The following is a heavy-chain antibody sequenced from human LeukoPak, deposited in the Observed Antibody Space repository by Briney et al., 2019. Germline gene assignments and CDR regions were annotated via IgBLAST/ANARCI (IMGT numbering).Heavy chain of an antibody. V-gene: IGHV3-48*03. CDR3: ARDARYYDSSGYSDY. J-gene: IGHJ4*02. D-gene: IGHD3-22*01. CDR1: RFTFSSYE. Sequence: GGSLRLSCAASRFTFSSYEMNWVRQAPGKGPEWVSYISSSGSTMYYADSVKGRFTISRDNAKNSLYLQMNSLRAEDTAVYYCARDARYYDSSGYSDYWGQGTLVTVSS. CDR2: ISSSGSTM.